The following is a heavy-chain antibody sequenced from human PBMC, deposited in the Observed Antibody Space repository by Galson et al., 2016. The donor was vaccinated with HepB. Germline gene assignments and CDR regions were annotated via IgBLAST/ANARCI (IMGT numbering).Heavy chain of an antibody. Sequence: ETLSLTCTVSGGSISSYYWSWIRQPPGKGLEWIGYISYSGSTNYNPSLRSRVTISVDTSKNQFSLRLRSVTAADTAVYFCARSGHFFGELSFYFHYWGQGTLITVSS. J-gene: IGHJ4*02. CDR1: GGSISSYY. V-gene: IGHV4-59*01. CDR3: ARSGHFFGELSFYFHY. D-gene: IGHD3-10*01. CDR2: ISYSGST.